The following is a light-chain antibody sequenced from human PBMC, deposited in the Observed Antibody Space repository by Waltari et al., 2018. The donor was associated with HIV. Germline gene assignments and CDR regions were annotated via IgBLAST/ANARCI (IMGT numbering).Light chain of an antibody. Sequence: QSALTQPAPVSGSPGQSITISCTGTSSDVGSYNFVSRYQQHPGNAPKLCIYEGDKRPSGVSYRFSGSKSGSTASLTISGLQAEDEADYYCCSYAGSSTYVVFGGGTQLTVL. CDR1: SSDVGSYNF. J-gene: IGLJ2*01. CDR3: CSYAGSSTYVV. V-gene: IGLV2-23*01. CDR2: EGD.